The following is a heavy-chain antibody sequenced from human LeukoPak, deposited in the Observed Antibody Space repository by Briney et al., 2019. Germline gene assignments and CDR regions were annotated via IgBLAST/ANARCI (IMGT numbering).Heavy chain of an antibody. V-gene: IGHV4-59*01. CDR2: IYSSRNT. Sequence: PSEPLSLTCTVYGGSISSYYWSWIRQSLGKGLEWIGYIYSSRNTIYNPSLRGRVTMSLDTSKNQFSLKLNSVTAADTAVYYCARYDCSSATCYTWWSDPWGQGTLVTVSS. J-gene: IGHJ5*02. CDR3: ARYDCSSATCYTWWSDP. D-gene: IGHD2-2*02. CDR1: GGSISSYY.